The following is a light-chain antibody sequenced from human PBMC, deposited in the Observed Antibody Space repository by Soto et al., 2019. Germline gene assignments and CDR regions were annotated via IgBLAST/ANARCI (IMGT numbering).Light chain of an antibody. CDR3: AAWDDSLNGHV. CDR1: STKIGTSS. V-gene: IGLV1-44*01. Sequence: QSALPQLHSASGTPGQRVTIPCSGRSTKIGTSSVHWLQQLPGSAPKLLISTTNQRPSGVPERFSGSKSGTSASLAISGLQSEDEADYYCAAWDDSLNGHVFGTGTKVTVL. J-gene: IGLJ1*01. CDR2: TTN.